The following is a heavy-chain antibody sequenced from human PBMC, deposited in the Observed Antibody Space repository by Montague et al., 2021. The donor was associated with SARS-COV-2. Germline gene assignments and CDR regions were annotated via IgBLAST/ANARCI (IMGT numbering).Heavy chain of an antibody. Sequence: SETRSLTCSVSGGSISSSYWSWIRQPPGKGLEWIGYIYHYGSAKYNPSLKIRVTISVDTSKNQFSLKLSSLTAVDTAVYYCAGHANWDWYDFDYWGQGTLVTVSS. CDR3: AGHANWDWYDFDY. CDR1: GGSISSSY. V-gene: IGHV4-59*08. CDR2: IYHYGSA. J-gene: IGHJ4*02. D-gene: IGHD7-27*01.